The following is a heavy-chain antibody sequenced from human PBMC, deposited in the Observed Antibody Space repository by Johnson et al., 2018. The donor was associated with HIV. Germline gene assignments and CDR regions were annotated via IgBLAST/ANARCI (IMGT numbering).Heavy chain of an antibody. V-gene: IGHV3-20*04. J-gene: IGHJ3*02. D-gene: IGHD2-21*02. CDR3: ARWIRYCGGDCYDVFDI. CDR1: RFTFDDYG. CDR2: INWNGGNT. Sequence: VQLVESGGGVVWPGGSLRLSCAASRFTFDDYGMSWVRQAPGKGLEWVSGINWNGGNTDYADSVKGRFTISRDNAKNSLYLQMNSLRAEDTALYYCARWIRYCGGDCYDVFDIWGQGTKVTVSS.